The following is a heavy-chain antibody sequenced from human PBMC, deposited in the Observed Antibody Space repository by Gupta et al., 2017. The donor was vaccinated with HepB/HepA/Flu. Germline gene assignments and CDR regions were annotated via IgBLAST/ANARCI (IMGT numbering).Heavy chain of an antibody. CDR1: GGSISSYY. J-gene: IGHJ5*02. CDR2: IYYSGST. Sequence: QVQLQESGPGLVKPSATLSLTCTVSGGSISSYYWSWIRQPPGKGLEWIGYIYYSGSTDYNPSLKSRVTISVDTSKNQFSLRLSSVTAADTAVYYCARASYYDCWSDENWFDPWGQGTLVTVSS. CDR3: ARASYYDCWSDENWFDP. D-gene: IGHD3-3*01. V-gene: IGHV4-59*01.